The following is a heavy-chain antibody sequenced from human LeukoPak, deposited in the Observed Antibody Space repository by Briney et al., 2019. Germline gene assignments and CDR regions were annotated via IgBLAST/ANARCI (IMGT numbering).Heavy chain of an antibody. Sequence: SETLSLTRTVSGGSISSDCWSWIRQPPGKGLEWIGYLCNAGSTNYNPSLKSRATMSVDTSKSQFSLSLSSVTAADTALYYCARLGDRTRAYYLDHWGQGTLVTVSS. J-gene: IGHJ5*02. D-gene: IGHD3-22*01. V-gene: IGHV4-59*08. CDR1: GGSISSDC. CDR2: LCNAGST. CDR3: ARLGDRTRAYYLDH.